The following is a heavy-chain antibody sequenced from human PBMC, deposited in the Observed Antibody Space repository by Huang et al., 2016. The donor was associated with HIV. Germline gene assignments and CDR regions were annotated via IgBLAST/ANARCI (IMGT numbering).Heavy chain of an antibody. Sequence: QVQLVESGGGVVQPGRSLRLSCAAFGFTFNKFDMHWVRQGPGKGLEWVAIISYDGSSKYHADSVKGRFTISRDKSKNTVYLQMNSLRVEDTAVYYCAKDGRGSGTYYDYFEYWGQGTLVTVSS. J-gene: IGHJ4*02. D-gene: IGHD1-26*01. CDR2: ISYDGSSK. V-gene: IGHV3-30*18. CDR3: AKDGRGSGTYYDYFEY. CDR1: GFTFNKFD.